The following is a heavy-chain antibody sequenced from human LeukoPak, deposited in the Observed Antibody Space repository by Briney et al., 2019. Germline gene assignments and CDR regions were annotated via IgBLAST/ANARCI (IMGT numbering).Heavy chain of an antibody. CDR1: GYSFTSYW. D-gene: IGHD3-22*01. Sequence: KPGESLKISCKGCGYSFTSYWIGWVRQMPGKGLEWMGIIYPGDSDTRYSPSFQGQVTISADKSISTAYLQWSSLKDSDTAMYYCARQLTYYDSSGYCFDYWGQGTLVTVSS. CDR3: ARQLTYYDSSGYCFDY. J-gene: IGHJ4*02. V-gene: IGHV5-51*01. CDR2: IYPGDSDT.